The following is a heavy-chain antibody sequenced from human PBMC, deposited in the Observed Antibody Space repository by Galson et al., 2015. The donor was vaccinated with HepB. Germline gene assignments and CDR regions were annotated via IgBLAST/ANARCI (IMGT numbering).Heavy chain of an antibody. J-gene: IGHJ5*02. Sequence: QSGAEVKKPGESLKISCKGSGYSFTSYWIGWVRQMPGKGLEWMGIIYPGDSDTRYSPAFQGQVTISADKSISTAYLQWSSLKASDTAMYYCARRWAYCSGGSCSFNWFDPWGQGTLVTVSS. CDR2: IYPGDSDT. V-gene: IGHV5-51*03. CDR3: ARRWAYCSGGSCSFNWFDP. D-gene: IGHD2-15*01. CDR1: GYSFTSYW.